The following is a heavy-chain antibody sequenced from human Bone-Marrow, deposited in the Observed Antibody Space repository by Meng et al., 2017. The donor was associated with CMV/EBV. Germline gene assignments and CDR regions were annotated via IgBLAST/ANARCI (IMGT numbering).Heavy chain of an antibody. D-gene: IGHD2-2*01. J-gene: IGHJ5*02. CDR2: INHSGST. CDR1: GGSFSGYY. CDR3: ARFQRGCSSTSCRENWFDP. Sequence: SETLSLTCAVYGGSFSGYYWSWIRQPPGKGLEWIGEINHSGSTNYNPSLKSRVTISVDTSKNQFSLKLSSVTAADTAVYYCARFQRGCSSTSCRENWFDPWGQGTLVTVSS. V-gene: IGHV4-34*01.